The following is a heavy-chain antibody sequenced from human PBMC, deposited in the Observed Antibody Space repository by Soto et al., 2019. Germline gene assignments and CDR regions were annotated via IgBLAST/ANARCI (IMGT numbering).Heavy chain of an antibody. D-gene: IGHD2-21*02. V-gene: IGHV4-59*01. J-gene: IGHJ4*02. Sequence: QVQLQASGPGLVKPSETLSLTGTVSGGSISSYYWSWIRQPPGQGLEWIGYIYYSGSPNYNPSLKSRVIISLDTSKNHFSLKLSSVTAADTAVYYCARRGDNFDYWGQGTLVTVSS. CDR3: ARRGDNFDY. CDR2: IYYSGSP. CDR1: GGSISSYY.